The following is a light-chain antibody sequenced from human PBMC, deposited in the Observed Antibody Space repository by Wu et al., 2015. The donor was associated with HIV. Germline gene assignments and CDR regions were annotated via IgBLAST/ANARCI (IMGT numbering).Light chain of an antibody. CDR1: QYMNSY. J-gene: IGKJ2*03. V-gene: IGKV1-9*01. CDR3: QQFSTYSS. Sequence: DIQLTQSPSFLSASVGDKVTITCRASQYMNSYLAWYQQKAGKAPQLLTYTASTLQSGVPSRFSGSGSGTEFTLTISSLQPDDFATYYCQQFSTYSSFGQGTKLEIK. CDR2: TAS.